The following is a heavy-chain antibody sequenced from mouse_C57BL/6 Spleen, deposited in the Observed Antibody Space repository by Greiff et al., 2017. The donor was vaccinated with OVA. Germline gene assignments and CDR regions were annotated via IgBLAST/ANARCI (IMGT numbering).Heavy chain of an antibody. CDR3: ARRDYYGIFDY. Sequence: VMLVESGGGLVKPGGSLKLSCAASGFTFSDYGMHWVRQAPEKGLEWVAYISSGSSTIYYADTVKGRFTISRDNAKNTLFLQMTSLRSEETAMYYCARRDYYGIFDYWGQGTTLTVSS. CDR2: ISSGSSTI. J-gene: IGHJ2*01. CDR1: GFTFSDYG. D-gene: IGHD1-1*01. V-gene: IGHV5-17*01.